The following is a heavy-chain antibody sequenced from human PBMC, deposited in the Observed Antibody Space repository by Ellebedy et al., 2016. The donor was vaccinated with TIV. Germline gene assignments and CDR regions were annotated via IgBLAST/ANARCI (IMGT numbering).Heavy chain of an antibody. CDR1: GFTFSSFW. Sequence: GESLKISCAASGFTFSSFWMHWVRQVPGKGLVWVSRIDSDGYSTTYADFVKGRFTISRDNARSTLYLQMNSLRADDTALYYCAKEGGHAKPYDYWGQGIMVTVSS. D-gene: IGHD2-2*01. CDR2: IDSDGYST. J-gene: IGHJ4*02. V-gene: IGHV3-74*03. CDR3: AKEGGHAKPYDY.